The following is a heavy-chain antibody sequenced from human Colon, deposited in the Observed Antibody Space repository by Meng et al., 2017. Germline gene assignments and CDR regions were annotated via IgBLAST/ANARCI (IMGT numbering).Heavy chain of an antibody. D-gene: IGHD1-1*01. V-gene: IGHV4-4*02. CDR1: GDSISSDIW. CDR3: GRDQGRQLINH. J-gene: IGHJ4*02. Sequence: VQLQQSGPGLLKPSGTLSLTCTVSGDSISSDIWWSWVRQPPGKGLEWIGEVYHRGDTNYNPSLKSRVVISVDRSKNQFSLNLSSVTAADTAVYYCGRDQGRQLINHWGQGTLVTVSS. CDR2: VYHRGDT.